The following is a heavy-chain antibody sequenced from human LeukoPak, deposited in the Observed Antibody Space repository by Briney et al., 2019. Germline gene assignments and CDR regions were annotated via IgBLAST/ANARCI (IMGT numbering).Heavy chain of an antibody. Sequence: GGSLRLSCAASGFTFSSYGMHCVRQAPGKGLEGVAFIRYDGSNKYYVDSVKGRFTISRDNSKNTLYLQMNSLRGEDTAVYYCAKDLDGGNSNFDYWGQGTLVTVSS. J-gene: IGHJ4*02. D-gene: IGHD4-23*01. CDR2: IRYDGSNK. CDR1: GFTFSSYG. V-gene: IGHV3-30*02. CDR3: AKDLDGGNSNFDY.